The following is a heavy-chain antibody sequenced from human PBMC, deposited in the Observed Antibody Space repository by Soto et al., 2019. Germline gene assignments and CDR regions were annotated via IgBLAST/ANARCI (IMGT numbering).Heavy chain of an antibody. V-gene: IGHV3-23*01. CDR2: ISGSGGST. CDR1: GFTFSSYA. Sequence: QPGGSLRLSCAASGFTFSSYAMSWVRQAPGKGLEWVSAISGSGGSTYYADSVKGRFTISRDNSKNTLYLQMNSLRAEDTAVYYCAKDPHRGVTIFGVEYYYYGMDVWGQGTTVTVSS. CDR3: AKDPHRGVTIFGVEYYYYGMDV. D-gene: IGHD3-3*01. J-gene: IGHJ6*02.